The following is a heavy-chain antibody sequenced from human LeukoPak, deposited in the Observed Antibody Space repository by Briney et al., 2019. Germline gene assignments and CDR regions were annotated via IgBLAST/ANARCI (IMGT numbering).Heavy chain of an antibody. Sequence: GGSLTLSCSAIGFTCSSYAMHWVRPPAGRGLEHVSAISMNGCNTYYADSVKGRFIVYRDNSKNALYLQMNSLRAEDTALYFCVKKSQTQVWLGSLDWWGERTLDTVSS. D-gene: IGHD3-10*01. V-gene: IGHV3-64D*09. CDR3: VKKSQTQVWLGSLDW. J-gene: IGHJ4*02. CDR2: ISMNGCNT. CDR1: GFTCSSYA.